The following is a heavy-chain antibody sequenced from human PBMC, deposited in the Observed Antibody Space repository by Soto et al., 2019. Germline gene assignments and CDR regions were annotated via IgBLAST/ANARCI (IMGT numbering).Heavy chain of an antibody. J-gene: IGHJ6*02. CDR2: INPSGGST. CDR3: ARVRASRYYYYYGMDV. Sequence: ASVKVSCKASGYTFTSYYMHWVRQAPGQGLEWMGIINPSGGSTSYAQKFQGRVTMTRDTSTSTVYMELSSLRSEDTAVYYCARVRASRYYYYYGMDVWGQGTTVTVSS. V-gene: IGHV1-46*01. CDR1: GYTFTSYY.